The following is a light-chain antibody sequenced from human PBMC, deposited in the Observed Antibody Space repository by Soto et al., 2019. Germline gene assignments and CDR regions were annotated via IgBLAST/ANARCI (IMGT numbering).Light chain of an antibody. Sequence: DIQMTQSPSSLSASVGDRVTITCQASQDITHYLSWYQQKPGKAPKLLISDASNLESGVPSRFSGSGSGTDFTFTIDSLQPADVATYFCQQYDDLPLTFGGGTKVDIK. CDR1: QDITHY. J-gene: IGKJ4*01. V-gene: IGKV1-33*01. CDR2: DAS. CDR3: QQYDDLPLT.